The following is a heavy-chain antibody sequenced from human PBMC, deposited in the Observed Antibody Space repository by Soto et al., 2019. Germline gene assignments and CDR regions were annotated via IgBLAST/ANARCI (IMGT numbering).Heavy chain of an antibody. CDR1: GYTFINYY. Sequence: GASVKVSCKASGYTFINYYVHWMRQVPGQGPGWMGIINPLSFITTYAQQFQGRVVMTRDTSTNFVYMELSSLRSEDTAVYYCAREKRGYDGAFFDPWGQGTLVTVSS. CDR2: INPLSFIT. D-gene: IGHD3-3*01. V-gene: IGHV1-46*01. J-gene: IGHJ5*02. CDR3: AREKRGYDGAFFDP.